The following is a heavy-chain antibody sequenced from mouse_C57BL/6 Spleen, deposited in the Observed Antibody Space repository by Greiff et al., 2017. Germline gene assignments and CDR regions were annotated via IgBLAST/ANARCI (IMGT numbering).Heavy chain of an antibody. V-gene: IGHV1-80*01. CDR1: GYAFSSYW. J-gene: IGHJ4*01. CDR3: ARDPRYYAMDY. Sequence: QVQLKQSGAELVKPGASVKISCKASGYAFSSYWMNWVKQRPGKGLEWIGQIYPGDGDTNYNGKFKGKATLTADKSSSTAYMQLSSLTSEDSAVYFCARDPRYYAMDYWGQGTSVTVSS. CDR2: IYPGDGDT.